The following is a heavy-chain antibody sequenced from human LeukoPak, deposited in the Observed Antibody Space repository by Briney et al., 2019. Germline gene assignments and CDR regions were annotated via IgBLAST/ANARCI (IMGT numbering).Heavy chain of an antibody. D-gene: IGHD6-19*01. V-gene: IGHV7-4-1*02. CDR1: GYTFTTYA. CDR2: INTNTGNP. CDR3: ARDAGLSSAWGIIPGYYFDY. Sequence: ASVKVSCKASGYTFTTYAINWVRQAPGQGLEWMGWINTNTGNPTYAQGFTGRFVFSLDTSVSTAYLQISSLKAEDTAVYYCARDAGLSSAWGIIPGYYFDYWGQGTLVTVSS. J-gene: IGHJ4*02.